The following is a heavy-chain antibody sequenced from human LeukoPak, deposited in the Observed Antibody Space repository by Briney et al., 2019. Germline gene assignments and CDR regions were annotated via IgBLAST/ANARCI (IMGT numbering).Heavy chain of an antibody. CDR3: VRDKSGCCFDY. CDR2: IHSSGSTI. D-gene: IGHD1-26*01. CDR1: GFTISSYE. Sequence: GGSLRLSCAASGFTISSYEMNWVRQAPGKGLEWISYIHSSGSTIYYADSVKGRFTISRDNAKNSLYLQMNSLRAEDTAVYYCVRDKSGCCFDYWGQGTLVTVSS. V-gene: IGHV3-48*03. J-gene: IGHJ4*02.